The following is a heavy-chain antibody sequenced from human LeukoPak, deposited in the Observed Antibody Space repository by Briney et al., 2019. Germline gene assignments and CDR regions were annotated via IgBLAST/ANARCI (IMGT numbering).Heavy chain of an antibody. CDR2: ISSSSSYT. J-gene: IGHJ4*02. D-gene: IGHD3-9*01. CDR1: GFTFSDYY. CDR3: ARVVDYYFDY. V-gene: IGHV3-11*06. Sequence: EPGGSLRLSCAVSGFTFSDYYMSWISQAPGKGLEWVSYISSSSSYTNYADSVKGRFTISRDNAKNSLYLQMNSLRAEDTAVYYCARVVDYYFDYWGQGTLVTVSS.